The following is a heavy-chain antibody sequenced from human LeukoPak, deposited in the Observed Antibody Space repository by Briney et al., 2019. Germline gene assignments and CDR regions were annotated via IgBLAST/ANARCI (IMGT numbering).Heavy chain of an antibody. Sequence: PGGSLRLSCAASAFTFSSYGMHWVRQAPGKGLEWVAFIRYDGSNKYYADSVKGRFTVSRDNSKNTLFLQMNSLRTEDTAVYYCARDHSNLIYYDSNFDYWGQGTLVTVSS. D-gene: IGHD3-22*01. CDR1: AFTFSSYG. CDR3: ARDHSNLIYYDSNFDY. V-gene: IGHV3-30*02. J-gene: IGHJ4*02. CDR2: IRYDGSNK.